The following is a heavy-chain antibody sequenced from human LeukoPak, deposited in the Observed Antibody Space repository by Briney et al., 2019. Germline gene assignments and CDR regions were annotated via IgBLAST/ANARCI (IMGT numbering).Heavy chain of an antibody. J-gene: IGHJ5*02. CDR2: IYTSGST. CDR1: GGSISSDY. D-gene: IGHD1-26*01. CDR3: ARGSFFAGARVWFDP. V-gene: IGHV4-4*07. Sequence: SETLSLTCTVSGGSISSDYWSWIRQPAGKGLEWIGRIYTSGSTNYNPSLKSRVTMSVDTSKNQFSLNLSSVTAADTAVYYCARGSFFAGARVWFDPWGQGTLVTVSS.